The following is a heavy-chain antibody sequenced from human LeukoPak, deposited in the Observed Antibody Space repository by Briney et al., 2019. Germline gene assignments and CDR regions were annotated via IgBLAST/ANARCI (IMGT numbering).Heavy chain of an antibody. CDR3: ASRQISGLDAFDI. V-gene: IGHV4-31*02. CDR1: GRPISRCCYY. J-gene: IGHJ3*02. D-gene: IGHD2-15*01. CDR2: IYYSGST. Sequence: PSHTLSLLRTFSGRPISRCCYYGSRGPQPPARGLERVGHIYYSGSTYYNPSLKSRVTISVDTSKNQFSLKLSSVTAADTAVYYCASRQISGLDAFDIWGQGTMVTVSS.